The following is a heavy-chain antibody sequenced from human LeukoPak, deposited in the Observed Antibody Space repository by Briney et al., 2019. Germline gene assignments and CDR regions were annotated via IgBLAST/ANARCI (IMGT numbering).Heavy chain of an antibody. Sequence: GGSLRLSCAASGFTVSDYSMSWVRQAPGKGLEWVSAISGSGGSTYYADSVKGRFTISRDNSKNTLYLQMNSLRAEDTAVYYCAKGLGVRWLQYGGYFDYWGQGTLVTVSS. V-gene: IGHV3-23*01. CDR2: ISGSGGST. CDR1: GFTVSDYS. J-gene: IGHJ4*02. D-gene: IGHD5-24*01. CDR3: AKGLGVRWLQYGGYFDY.